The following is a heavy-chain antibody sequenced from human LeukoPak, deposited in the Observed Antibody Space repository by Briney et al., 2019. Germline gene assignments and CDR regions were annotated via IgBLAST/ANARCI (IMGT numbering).Heavy chain of an antibody. CDR2: IRSKAYGGTT. CDR1: GFTFGDYA. D-gene: IGHD3-10*01. V-gene: IGHV3-49*04. Sequence: QPGRSLRLSCTASGFTFGDYAMSWVRQAPGKGLEWVGFIRSKAYGGTTEYAASVKGGFTISRDDSKSIAYLQMNSLKTEDTAVYYCTRTYYYGSGSYWTFQHWGQGTLVTVSS. CDR3: TRTYYYGSGSYWTFQH. J-gene: IGHJ1*01.